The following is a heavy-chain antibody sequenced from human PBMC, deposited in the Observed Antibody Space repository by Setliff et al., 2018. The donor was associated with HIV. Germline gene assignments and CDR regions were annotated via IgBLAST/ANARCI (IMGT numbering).Heavy chain of an antibody. CDR2: IRCDGSNE. Sequence: QTGGSLRLSCAASGFSFRNYGMHWVRQAPGKGLEWVAFIRCDGSNEYYADSVQGRFTISRDNARNSLYLQLNSLRAEDTAVYYCARDRGGSYTPLDFWGQGTLVTVSS. D-gene: IGHD1-26*01. V-gene: IGHV3-30*02. J-gene: IGHJ4*02. CDR3: ARDRGGSYTPLDF. CDR1: GFSFRNYG.